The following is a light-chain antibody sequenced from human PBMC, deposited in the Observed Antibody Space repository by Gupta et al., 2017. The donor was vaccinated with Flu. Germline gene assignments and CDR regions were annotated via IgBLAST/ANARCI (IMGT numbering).Light chain of an antibody. J-gene: IGLJ1*01. Sequence: QSALPQPASVSGSPGQSITISCTGTSSDIGTYNFVSWFQQHPGKAPKLMIYEVTKRPSGVSNRFSGSKSGKTASLTISGLQAEDEAHYYCCSYAGSSTYVFGTGTKVTVL. CDR3: CSYAGSSTYV. V-gene: IGLV2-23*02. CDR1: SSDIGTYNF. CDR2: EVT.